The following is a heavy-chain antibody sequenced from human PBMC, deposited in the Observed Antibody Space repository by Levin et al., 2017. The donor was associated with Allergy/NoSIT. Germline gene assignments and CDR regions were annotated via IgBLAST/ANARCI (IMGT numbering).Heavy chain of an antibody. Sequence: SETLSLTCAVYGGSFSGYYWSWIRQPPGKGLEWIGEINHSGSTNYNPSLKSRVTISVDTSKNQFSLQLSSVTAADTGVYYCARSVAGLDYWGQGTLVTVSS. CDR2: INHSGST. J-gene: IGHJ4*02. CDR1: GGSFSGYY. D-gene: IGHD6-19*01. V-gene: IGHV4-34*01. CDR3: ARSVAGLDY.